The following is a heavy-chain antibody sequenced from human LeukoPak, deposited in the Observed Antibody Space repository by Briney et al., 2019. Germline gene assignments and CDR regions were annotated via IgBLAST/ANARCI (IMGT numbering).Heavy chain of an antibody. V-gene: IGHV3-48*01. J-gene: IGHJ6*03. CDR3: ARDRSITNFGVVRRNQVGTLDV. CDR2: SSSTI. D-gene: IGHD3-3*01. Sequence: SSSTIYYADSVKGRFTISRDNAKYSLYLQMNSLRAEDTAVYYCARDRSITNFGVVRRNQVGTLDVWGKGTTVTVS.